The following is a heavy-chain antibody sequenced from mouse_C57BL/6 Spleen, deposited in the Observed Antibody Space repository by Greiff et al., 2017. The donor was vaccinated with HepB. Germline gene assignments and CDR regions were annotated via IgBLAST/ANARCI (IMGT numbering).Heavy chain of an antibody. CDR2: IDPSDSYT. V-gene: IGHV1-69*01. CDR3: ARRGSDYDEDFDY. D-gene: IGHD2-4*01. J-gene: IGHJ2*01. CDR1: GYTFTSYW. Sequence: VQLQQPGAELVMPGASVKLSCKASGYTFTSYWMHWVKQRPGQGLEWIGEIDPSDSYTNYNQKFKGKSTLTVDKSSSTAYMQLSSLTSEDSAVYYCARRGSDYDEDFDYWGQGTTLTVSS.